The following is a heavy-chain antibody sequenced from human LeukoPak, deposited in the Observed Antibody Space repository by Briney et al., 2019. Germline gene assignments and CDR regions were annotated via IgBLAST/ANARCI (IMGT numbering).Heavy chain of an antibody. Sequence: GGSLTLSCAASGFTFTTYWMTWLRPAPGKGREGVTSTNQDGTEKYYVDSVKGRFTISRDNAKNSLYLQMNSLRAEDTAVYYCAELGITMTGGVWGKGTTVTISS. D-gene: IGHD3-10*02. V-gene: IGHV3-7*01. CDR2: TNQDGTEK. CDR3: AELGITMTGGV. J-gene: IGHJ6*04. CDR1: GFTFTTYW.